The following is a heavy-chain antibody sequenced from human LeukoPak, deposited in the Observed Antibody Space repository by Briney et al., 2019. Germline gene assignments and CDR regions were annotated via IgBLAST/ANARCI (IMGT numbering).Heavy chain of an antibody. CDR1: GYTFNYYY. Sequence: ASVKVSCKASGYTFNYYYMHWVRQAPGQGLEWMGRINCNSGDTNLAQKFQGRFTMTRDTSIHTAYMEMSGLTSDDTAVYYCGRDEGGYWGQGTLVIVSS. V-gene: IGHV1-2*02. CDR2: INCNSGDT. D-gene: IGHD1-26*01. J-gene: IGHJ4*02. CDR3: GRDEGGY.